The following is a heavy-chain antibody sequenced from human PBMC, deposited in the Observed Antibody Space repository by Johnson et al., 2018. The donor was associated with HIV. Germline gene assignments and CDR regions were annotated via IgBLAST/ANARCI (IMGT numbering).Heavy chain of an antibody. CDR3: ARDPIAFRNYYGSGSAFDI. CDR2: IRISGSST. CDR1: GFAFSGHN. V-gene: IGHV3-11*04. D-gene: IGHD3-10*01. Sequence: QVQLVESGGGLVQPGGSLRLSCASSGFAFSGHNMGWIRQAPGKGLEFVSYIRISGSSTSYIDSVKGRFTISRDNAKNSLYLQMNSLRAEDTAVYYCARDPIAFRNYYGSGSAFDIWGQGTMVTVSS. J-gene: IGHJ3*02.